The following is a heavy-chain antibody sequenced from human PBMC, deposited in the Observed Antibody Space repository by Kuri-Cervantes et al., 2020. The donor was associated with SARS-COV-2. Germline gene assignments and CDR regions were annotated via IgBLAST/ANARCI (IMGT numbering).Heavy chain of an antibody. J-gene: IGHJ4*02. CDR2: IYYSGST. CDR3: ARLGVGSDPNPDY. V-gene: IGHV4-39*01. D-gene: IGHD1-26*01. CDR1: GGSISSSNYY. Sequence: SETLSLTCTVSGGSISSSNYYWGWVRQPPGKGLEWIGSIYYSGSTYYNPSLKSRVTISVDTSKNQLSLTLSSVTAADTAVYYCARLGVGSDPNPDYWGQGTLVTVSS.